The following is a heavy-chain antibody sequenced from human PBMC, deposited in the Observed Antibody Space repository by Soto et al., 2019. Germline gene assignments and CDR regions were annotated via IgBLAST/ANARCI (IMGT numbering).Heavy chain of an antibody. J-gene: IGHJ4*02. V-gene: IGHV1-18*01. CDR2: ISAYNTKT. CDR1: GYTFTSYH. CDR3: ARDTPPTDY. Sequence: QVQLVQTGAEVKKPVASVKVSCKTSGYTFTSYHISWVRQAPGQGLEWMGWISAYNTKTNYAQKFQGRVTMTTDTLTGTAYMELRSMRSDDTAVYYCARDTPPTDYWGQGTLVTVSS.